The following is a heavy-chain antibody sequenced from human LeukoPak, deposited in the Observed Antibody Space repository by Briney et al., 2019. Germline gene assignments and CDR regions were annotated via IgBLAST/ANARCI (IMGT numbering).Heavy chain of an antibody. CDR1: GGSISSYY. V-gene: IGHV4-4*07. CDR3: ARDVAHDSSGYYLT. D-gene: IGHD3-22*01. J-gene: IGHJ5*02. CDR2: IYTSGST. Sequence: PSETLSLTCTVSGGSISSYYWSWIRQPAGKGLECIGRIYTSGSTNYNPSLKSRVTMSVDTSKNQFSLKLSSVTAADTAVYYCARDVAHDSSGYYLTWGQGTLVTVSS.